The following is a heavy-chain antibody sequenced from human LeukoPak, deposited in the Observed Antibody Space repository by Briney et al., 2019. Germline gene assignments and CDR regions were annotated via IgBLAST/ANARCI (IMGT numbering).Heavy chain of an antibody. CDR1: GGSFSGYY. V-gene: IGHV4-34*01. J-gene: IGHJ4*02. Sequence: SETLSLTSAVYGGSFSGYYWSWIRQPPGKGLEWIGEINHSGSTNYNPSLKSRVTISVDTSKNQFSLKLSSVTAADTAVYYCASRSSIWSGYQDTLYYFDSWGQGTLVTVSS. CDR3: ASRSSIWSGYQDTLYYFDS. CDR2: INHSGST. D-gene: IGHD3-3*01.